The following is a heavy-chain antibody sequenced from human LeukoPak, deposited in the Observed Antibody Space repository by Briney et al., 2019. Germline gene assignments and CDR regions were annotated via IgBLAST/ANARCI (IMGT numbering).Heavy chain of an antibody. Sequence: PSETLSLTCTVSGGSINNYYWSWIRQPPGKGLDWIGYISSSGSPNYNPSPKSRVTISVDTSKNQFSLRLSSVTAADTAVYYCARDRDIYCTNGVCYNWFFDLWGRGTLVTVSS. CDR3: ARDRDIYCTNGVCYNWFFDL. J-gene: IGHJ2*01. D-gene: IGHD2-8*01. CDR1: GGSINNYY. V-gene: IGHV4-59*01. CDR2: ISSSGSP.